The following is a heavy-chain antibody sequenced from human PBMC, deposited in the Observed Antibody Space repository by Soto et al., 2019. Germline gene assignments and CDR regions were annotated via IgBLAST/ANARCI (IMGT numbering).Heavy chain of an antibody. Sequence: QVQLQQWGAGLLKPSETLSLTCAVYGGSFSGYYWSGIRQPPGKGLEWIGEINHSGSTNYNPSLKSRVTRSVDTSKNPFSLKLSSVTAADTAVYYCARLVVVVAYYYYYYYMDVWGKGTTVTVSS. CDR3: ARLVVVVAYYYYYYYMDV. V-gene: IGHV4-34*01. D-gene: IGHD2-15*01. CDR1: GGSFSGYY. J-gene: IGHJ6*03. CDR2: INHSGST.